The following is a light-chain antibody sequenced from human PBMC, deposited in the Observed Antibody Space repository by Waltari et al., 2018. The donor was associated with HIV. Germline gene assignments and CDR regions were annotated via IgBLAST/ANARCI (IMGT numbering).Light chain of an antibody. V-gene: IGLV1-44*01. Sequence: QPVLTQPPSASGSPGQRVIISCSGSRPNIGRHSVSWYQHLPGSTPPLLIFGNNQRSSGVPDRFSGSKSATSASLAISGLRSVDEADYSCAAWDDSLDGPVFGGGTKLTVL. CDR1: RPNIGRHS. CDR2: GNN. J-gene: IGLJ2*01. CDR3: AAWDDSLDGPV.